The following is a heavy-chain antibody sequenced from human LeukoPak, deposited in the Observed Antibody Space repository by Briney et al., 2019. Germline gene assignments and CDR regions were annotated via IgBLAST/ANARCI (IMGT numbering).Heavy chain of an antibody. D-gene: IGHD3-22*01. Sequence: ASLKVSSKASGYTLTVTYMHWVRQAPGQGLERMGWINNNRGVTKYPPNFQRRMTITRDTSSSTAYMDLSRLRSDDTAVYYCARERIVVLPDYYFDNWGKGTLVTVSS. CDR2: INNNRGVT. J-gene: IGHJ4*02. V-gene: IGHV1-2*02. CDR3: ARERIVVLPDYYFDN. CDR1: GYTLTVTY.